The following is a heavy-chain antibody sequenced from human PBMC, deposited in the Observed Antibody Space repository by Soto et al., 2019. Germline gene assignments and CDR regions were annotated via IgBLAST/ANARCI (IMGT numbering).Heavy chain of an antibody. CDR1: GFAFIGAW. D-gene: IGHD3-10*01. V-gene: IGHV3-15*07. CDR3: TTDRRDGSGEV. J-gene: IGHJ4*02. Sequence: GSLRLSCAVSGFAFIGAWMNSVRQAPGEGLEWVGRTKSKTDGGTTDYAAPVKGRFTISRDDSKNTLFLQMNSLRADDTALYYSTTDRRDGSGEVWGRGTLVTVPS. CDR2: TKSKTDGGTT.